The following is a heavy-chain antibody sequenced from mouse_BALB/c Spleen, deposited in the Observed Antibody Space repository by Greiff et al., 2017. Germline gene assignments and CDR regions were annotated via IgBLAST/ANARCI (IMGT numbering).Heavy chain of an antibody. CDR1: GYNFTSYW. Sequence: QVQLKQPGAELVKPGTSVKLSCKASGYNFTSYWINWVKLRPGQGLEWIGDIYPGSGSTNYNEKFKSKATLTVDTSSSTAYMQLSSLASEDSALYYCARRTKVRRAMDYWGQGTSVTVSS. J-gene: IGHJ4*01. D-gene: IGHD2-14*01. CDR3: ARRTKVRRAMDY. V-gene: IGHV1-55*01. CDR2: IYPGSGST.